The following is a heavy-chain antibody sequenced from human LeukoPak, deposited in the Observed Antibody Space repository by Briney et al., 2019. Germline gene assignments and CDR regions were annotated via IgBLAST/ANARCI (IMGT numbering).Heavy chain of an antibody. J-gene: IGHJ4*02. Sequence: ASVPASRKASGYTFTSYHMHWVRQAPGQGLEWMGIINHRDGSTSYAQKFQGRVTMTRDTSTSTVYMALSSLRSEDTAVYYCARDRSQQLVSAHFDYWGQKTVVIVSS. CDR2: INHRDGST. CDR3: ARDRSQQLVSAHFDY. V-gene: IGHV1-46*01. CDR1: GYTFTSYH. D-gene: IGHD6-13*01.